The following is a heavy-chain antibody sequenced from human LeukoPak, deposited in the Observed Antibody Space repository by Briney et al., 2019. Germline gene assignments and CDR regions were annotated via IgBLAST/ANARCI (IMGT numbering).Heavy chain of an antibody. J-gene: IGHJ4*02. CDR1: GGTFSSYA. D-gene: IGHD1-26*01. CDR3: ARDSYIFKATSLDY. V-gene: IGHV1-69*05. CDR2: IIPIFGTA. Sequence: AASVKVSCKASGGTFSSYAISWVRQAPGQGLEWMGGIIPIFGTANYAQKFQGRVTITTDESTSTAYMELSSLRSEDTAVYYCARDSYIFKATSLDYWGQGTLVTVSS.